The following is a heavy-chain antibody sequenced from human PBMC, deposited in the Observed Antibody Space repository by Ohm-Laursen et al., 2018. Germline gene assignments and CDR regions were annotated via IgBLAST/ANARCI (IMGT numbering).Heavy chain of an antibody. CDR2: INPNSGNT. CDR3: ARGLRRDFWSSARLGY. Sequence: ASVKVSCKPSGYTFNHYGISWVRQAPGQGLEWMGWINPNSGNTGYAQKFQGRVTMTRNTSISTAYMELSSLRSEDTAVYYCARGLRRDFWSSARLGYWGQGTLVTVSS. V-gene: IGHV1-8*02. J-gene: IGHJ4*02. CDR1: GYTFNHYG. D-gene: IGHD3-3*01.